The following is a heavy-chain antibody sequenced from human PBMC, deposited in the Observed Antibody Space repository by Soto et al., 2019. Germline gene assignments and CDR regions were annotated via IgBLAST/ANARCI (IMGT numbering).Heavy chain of an antibody. CDR3: ARARYYYDSSGYPVDY. D-gene: IGHD3-22*01. V-gene: IGHV3-33*01. CDR1: GFTFSSYG. Sequence: QVRLVESGGGVVQPGRSLRLSCAASGFTFSSYGMHWVRQAPGKGLEWVAVIWYDGSNKYYADSVKGRFTISRDNSKNTLYLQMNSLRAEDTAVYYCARARYYYDSSGYPVDYWGQGTLVTVSS. CDR2: IWYDGSNK. J-gene: IGHJ4*02.